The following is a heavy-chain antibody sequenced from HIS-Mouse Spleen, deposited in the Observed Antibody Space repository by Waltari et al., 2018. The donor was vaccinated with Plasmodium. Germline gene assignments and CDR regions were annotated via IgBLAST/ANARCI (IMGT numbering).Heavy chain of an antibody. V-gene: IGHV3-7*01. J-gene: IGHJ2*01. Sequence: EVQLVESGGGLGQPGGSLRLSWTSFGFTFSRYWMSWVRQAPGKGLEWVANIKQDGSEKYYVDSVKGRFTISRDKNSLYLQMNSLRAEDTAVYYCASSWYWYFDLWGRGTLVTVSS. CDR1: GFTFSRYW. CDR2: IKQDGSEK. D-gene: IGHD6-13*01. CDR3: ASSWYWYFDL.